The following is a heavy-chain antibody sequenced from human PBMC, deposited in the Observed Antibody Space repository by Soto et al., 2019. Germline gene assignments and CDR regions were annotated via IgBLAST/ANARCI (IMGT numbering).Heavy chain of an antibody. CDR2: IYYSGST. Sequence: PSETLSLTCTVSGGSISSGGYYWSWIRQHPGKGLEWIGYIYYSGSTYYNPSLKSRVTISVDTSKNQSSLKLSSVTAADTAVYYCARGYCSGGSCYPYFDYWGQGTLVTVSS. V-gene: IGHV4-31*03. J-gene: IGHJ4*02. CDR3: ARGYCSGGSCYPYFDY. D-gene: IGHD2-15*01. CDR1: GGSISSGGYY.